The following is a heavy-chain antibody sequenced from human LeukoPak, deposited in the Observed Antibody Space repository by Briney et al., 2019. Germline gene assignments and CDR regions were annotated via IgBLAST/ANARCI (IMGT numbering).Heavy chain of an antibody. D-gene: IGHD1-1*01. CDR1: GGSISSGSYY. V-gene: IGHV4-61*02. CDR3: ATGTTGTAAFDI. J-gene: IGHJ3*02. CDR2: IYTSGST. Sequence: SQTLSLTCTVSGGSISSGSYYWSWIRQPAGKGLEWIGRIYTSGSTNYNPSLKSRVAISVDTSKNQFSLKLSSVTAADTAVYYCATGTTGTAAFDIWGQGTMVTVSS.